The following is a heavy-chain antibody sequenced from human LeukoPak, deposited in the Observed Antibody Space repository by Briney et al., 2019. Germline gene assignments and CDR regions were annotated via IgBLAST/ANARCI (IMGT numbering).Heavy chain of an antibody. CDR1: GYTFTGYY. Sequence: GASVKVSFKASGYTFTGYYMHWVRQAPGQGLEWMGIITPSGDSTSYAQNFQGRVSMTRDTSTSTVYMELSSLRSEDTAVYYCARMAAAKDYLDYWGQGTLVTVSS. D-gene: IGHD6-13*01. J-gene: IGHJ4*02. CDR2: ITPSGDST. CDR3: ARMAAAKDYLDY. V-gene: IGHV1-46*01.